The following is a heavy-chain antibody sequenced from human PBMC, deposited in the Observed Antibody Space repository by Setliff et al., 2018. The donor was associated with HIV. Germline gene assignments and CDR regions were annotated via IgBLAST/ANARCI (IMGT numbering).Heavy chain of an antibody. CDR3: AXGFSVYSSSDPPLNWLDP. D-gene: IGHD6-6*01. Sequence: ASVKVSCKASGYTFTSYTLHWGRQAPGKRLEWMGWINAGNGNTKFSQKFQGRVTITRDTSASTAYMDLSSLRSEDTAVYYCAXGFSVYSSSDPPLNWLDPWGQGTLVTVSS. CDR2: INAGNGNT. V-gene: IGHV1-3*01. J-gene: IGHJ5*02. CDR1: GYTFTSYT.